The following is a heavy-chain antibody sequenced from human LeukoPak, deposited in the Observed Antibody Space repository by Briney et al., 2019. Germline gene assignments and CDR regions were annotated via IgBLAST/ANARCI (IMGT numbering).Heavy chain of an antibody. CDR1: GFTFSTYG. V-gene: IGHV3-30*02. J-gene: IGHJ4*02. D-gene: IGHD5-12*01. CDR3: ARDGGVVSGYDFLLVY. Sequence: GGSLRLSCAASGFTFSTYGMHWVRQAPGKGLEWVAFIRYDGTNKYYADSVKGRFTISRDNAKNSLYLQMNSLRAEDTAVYYCARDGGVVSGYDFLLVYWGQGTLVTVSS. CDR2: IRYDGTNK.